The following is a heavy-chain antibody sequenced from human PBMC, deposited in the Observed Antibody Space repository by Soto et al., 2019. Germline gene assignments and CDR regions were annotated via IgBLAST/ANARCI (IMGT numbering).Heavy chain of an antibody. V-gene: IGHV3-21*01. J-gene: IGHJ4*02. CDR3: ASGGVIVVVPADY. CDR1: GFTFSSYS. CDR2: ISSSSSYI. Sequence: GSLRLSCAASGFTFSSYSMNWVRQAPGKGLEWVSSISSSSSYIYYADSVKGRFTISRDNAKNSLYLQMNSLRAEDTAVYYCASGGVIVVVPADYWGQGTLVTVSS. D-gene: IGHD2-2*01.